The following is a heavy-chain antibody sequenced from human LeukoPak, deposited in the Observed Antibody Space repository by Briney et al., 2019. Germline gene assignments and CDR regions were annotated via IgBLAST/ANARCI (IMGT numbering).Heavy chain of an antibody. CDR3: ARDQSLTWYGVPGDY. CDR1: GGTFSSYA. J-gene: IGHJ4*02. CDR2: INTVNDNT. Sequence: ASVKVSCKASGGTFSSYAISWVRQAPGQGLEWMGWINTVNDNTEYSQKFHGRVTITRDISASTVYMELSSLRSEDTAMYYCARDQSLTWYGVPGDYWGQGTQVTVS. V-gene: IGHV1-3*04. D-gene: IGHD4/OR15-4a*01.